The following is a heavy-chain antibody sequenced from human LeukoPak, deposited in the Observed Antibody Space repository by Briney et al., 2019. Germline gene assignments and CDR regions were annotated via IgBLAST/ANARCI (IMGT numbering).Heavy chain of an antibody. CDR2: IYASGTT. D-gene: IGHD3-10*01. V-gene: IGHV4-4*07. Sequence: PSETLSLACSVSGGSISNFYWSWIRQPAGKGLEWIGSIYASGTTKYNPSLKSRVTMSVNTSKNQFSLKLSSVTAADTAVYYCARDHLTYYYGSGSYGWFDPWGQGTLVTVS. J-gene: IGHJ5*02. CDR1: GGSISNFY. CDR3: ARDHLTYYYGSGSYGWFDP.